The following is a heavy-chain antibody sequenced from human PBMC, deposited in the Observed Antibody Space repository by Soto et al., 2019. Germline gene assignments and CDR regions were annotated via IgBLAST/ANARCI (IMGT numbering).Heavy chain of an antibody. CDR2: ISAYNGNT. D-gene: IGHD2-15*01. CDR3: ARALGYCSGGSCYSTSVFHPFFDY. V-gene: IGHV1-18*01. CDR1: GYTFTSYG. J-gene: IGHJ4*02. Sequence: ASVKVSCKASGYTFTSYGISWVRQAPGQGLEWMGWISAYNGNTNYAQKLQGRVTMTTDTSTSTAYMELRSLRSDDTAVYYCARALGYCSGGSCYSTSVFHPFFDYWGQGTLVTVSS.